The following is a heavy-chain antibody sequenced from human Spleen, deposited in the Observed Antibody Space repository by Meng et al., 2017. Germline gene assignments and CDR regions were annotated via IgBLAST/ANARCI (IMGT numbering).Heavy chain of an antibody. CDR1: GGSFSGYY. CDR3: AVVVTEEVSIVEH. Sequence: QGQLQESGPGLVKPSDTLSLTCAVYGGSFSGYYWSWLRPPPGQGLEWIGEINHSGSTNYNPSLKSRVTISVDTSKNQFSLKLSSVTAADTAVYYCAVVVTEEVSIVEHWGQGTLVTVSS. CDR2: INHSGST. V-gene: IGHV4-34*01. J-gene: IGHJ1*01. D-gene: IGHD3-22*01.